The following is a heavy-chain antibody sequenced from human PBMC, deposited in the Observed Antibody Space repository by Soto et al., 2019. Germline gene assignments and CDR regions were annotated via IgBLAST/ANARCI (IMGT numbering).Heavy chain of an antibody. V-gene: IGHV3-23*01. CDR2: ISGSGGST. Sequence: GGSLRLSCAASGFTFSSYAMSWVRQAPGKGLEWVSAISGSGGSTYYADSVKGRFTISRDNSKNTLYLQMNSLRAEDTAVYYCAKDLGYCSSTSCGYFDYWGQGTLVTVSS. CDR1: GFTFSSYA. CDR3: AKDLGYCSSTSCGYFDY. D-gene: IGHD2-2*01. J-gene: IGHJ4*02.